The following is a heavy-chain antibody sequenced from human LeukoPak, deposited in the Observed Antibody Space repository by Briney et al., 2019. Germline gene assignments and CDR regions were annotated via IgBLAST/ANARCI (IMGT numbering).Heavy chain of an antibody. D-gene: IGHD3-10*01. Sequence: PSETLSLTCAVYGGSFSGYYWSWIRQHPGKGLEWIGYIYYSGSAYYNPSLKSRISISVDTSKNQFSLKLSSVTAADTAVYYCARESYGSGTFTDYWGQGTLVTVSS. CDR2: IYYSGSA. CDR3: ARESYGSGTFTDY. V-gene: IGHV4-31*11. CDR1: GGSFSGYY. J-gene: IGHJ4*02.